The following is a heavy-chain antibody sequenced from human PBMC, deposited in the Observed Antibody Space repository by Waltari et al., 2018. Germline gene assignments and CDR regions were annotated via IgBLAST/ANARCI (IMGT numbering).Heavy chain of an antibody. V-gene: IGHV3-33*03. CDR2: TWSDGSVE. CDR1: GFSRSTSG. J-gene: IGHJ4*02. Sequence: QVQLVESGGGVVQPGKSLRLSCVASGFSRSTSGRHWVRQTPGRGLGWVALTWSDGSVEYYADSVRGRFTVSRDNSKNILYLDMGSLRVDDTATYYCAKDAFGNTYLDYWGQGTLVTVSS. CDR3: AKDAFGNTYLDY. D-gene: IGHD3-10*01.